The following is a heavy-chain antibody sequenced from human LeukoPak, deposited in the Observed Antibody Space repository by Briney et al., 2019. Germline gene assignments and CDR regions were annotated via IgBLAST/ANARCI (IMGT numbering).Heavy chain of an antibody. J-gene: IGHJ4*02. Sequence: GGSLRLSYAASGFIVSSNYMSWVHQAPGMGREWVSIIHIDGSTYYTESVKGRFNITMDISKNTMFLQMSSLRAEDTAVYSCARDLAYWGQGIMVTVSS. CDR1: GFIVSSNY. V-gene: IGHV3-66*01. CDR3: ARDLAY. CDR2: IHIDGST.